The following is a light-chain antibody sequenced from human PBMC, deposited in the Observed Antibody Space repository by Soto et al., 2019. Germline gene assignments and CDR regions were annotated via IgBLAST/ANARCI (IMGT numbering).Light chain of an antibody. CDR3: SSYTSSHTRV. J-gene: IGLJ1*01. Sequence: QPASVSGSPGQSITISCTGTSSDVGGYDFVSWYQHHPGKAPKLIIYDVNNRPSGLSNRFSGSKSGNTASLTISGLQTEDEADYYCSSYTSSHTRVFGTGTKLTVL. CDR2: DVN. CDR1: SSDVGGYDF. V-gene: IGLV2-14*01.